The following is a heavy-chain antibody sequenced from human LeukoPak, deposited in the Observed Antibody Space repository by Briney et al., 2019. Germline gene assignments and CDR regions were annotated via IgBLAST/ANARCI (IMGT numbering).Heavy chain of an antibody. CDR1: GFIFSDYY. J-gene: IGHJ4*02. Sequence: GGSLRLSCAASGFIFSDYYMGWVRQAPGKGLEWVSYISNKGSSSTTYYADSVKGRFSISRDDAQNSLYLQMNSLRADDTAVYYCAKDILAAGLFFDYWGQGILVTVSS. V-gene: IGHV3-11*01. CDR3: AKDILAAGLFFDY. D-gene: IGHD6-13*01. CDR2: ISNKGSSSTT.